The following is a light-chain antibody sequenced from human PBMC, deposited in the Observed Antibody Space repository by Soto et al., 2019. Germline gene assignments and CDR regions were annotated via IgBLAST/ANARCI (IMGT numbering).Light chain of an antibody. CDR1: QSVSSN. J-gene: IGKJ2*01. V-gene: IGKV3-15*01. CDR3: QQYDNWPYT. Sequence: EIVMTQSPATLSVSPGERATLSCRASQSVSSNLAWYQQKPGQAPRLLIYGASTRATGIPARFSASGSGTEFTLTISSLQSEDFAVYYCQQYDNWPYTFGQGTKLEIK. CDR2: GAS.